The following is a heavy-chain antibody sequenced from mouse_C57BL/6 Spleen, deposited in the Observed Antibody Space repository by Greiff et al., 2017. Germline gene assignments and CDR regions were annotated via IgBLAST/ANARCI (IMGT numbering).Heavy chain of an antibody. J-gene: IGHJ3*01. CDR3: ANGYYYGAGLAY. D-gene: IGHD1-1*01. CDR1: GFNIKNTY. CDR2: IDPANGNT. Sequence: EVQLQQSVAELVRPGASVKLSCTASGFNIKNTYMPWVNQRPEQGLEWIGRIDPANGNTKYAPKFQGQATITADTSSNTTYLQISSLTSEDTAMYYCANGYYYGAGLAYWGQGTLVTVSA. V-gene: IGHV14-3*01.